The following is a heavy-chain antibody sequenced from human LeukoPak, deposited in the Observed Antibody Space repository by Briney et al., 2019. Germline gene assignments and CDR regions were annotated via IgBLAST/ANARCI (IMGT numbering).Heavy chain of an antibody. D-gene: IGHD6-19*01. J-gene: IGHJ4*02. CDR2: INWNGGST. V-gene: IGHV3-20*04. CDR3: ARAAIAVAGNFSYYFDS. Sequence: GGSLRLSCAAAGFTFDDYGMSWVRQAPGKGLEWVSGINWNGGSTGYADSVKGRFTISRDNAKNSLYLQMNSLRAEDTALYYCARAAIAVAGNFSYYFDSWGQGILVTVSS. CDR1: GFTFDDYG.